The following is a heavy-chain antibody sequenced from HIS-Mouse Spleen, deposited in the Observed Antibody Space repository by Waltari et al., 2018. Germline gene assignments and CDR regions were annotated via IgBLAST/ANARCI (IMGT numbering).Heavy chain of an antibody. CDR2: ISYDGSNK. Sequence: QVQLVESGGGVVQPGRSLRLSCAASGFPFSSYGMHWVRQAPGKGLEWVAVISYDGSNKYNADSVKGRFTISRDNSKNTLYLQMNSLRAEDTAVYYCAKASSGWLDYWGQGTLVTVSS. J-gene: IGHJ4*02. V-gene: IGHV3-30*18. CDR1: GFPFSSYG. D-gene: IGHD6-19*01. CDR3: AKASSGWLDY.